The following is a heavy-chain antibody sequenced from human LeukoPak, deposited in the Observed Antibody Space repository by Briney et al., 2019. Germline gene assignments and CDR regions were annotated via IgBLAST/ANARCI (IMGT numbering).Heavy chain of an antibody. D-gene: IGHD3-10*01. V-gene: IGHV3-11*05. J-gene: IGHJ4*02. Sequence: GGSLRLSCAASGFSFSDSYMTWIRQAPGKGLEWVSWISGSSSYTNYADSVKGRFTISSDNAKNSLYLQMNSLRDEDTAVYYCARVILKYYGSGPFDYWGQGTLVTVSP. CDR2: ISGSSSYT. CDR1: GFSFSDSY. CDR3: ARVILKYYGSGPFDY.